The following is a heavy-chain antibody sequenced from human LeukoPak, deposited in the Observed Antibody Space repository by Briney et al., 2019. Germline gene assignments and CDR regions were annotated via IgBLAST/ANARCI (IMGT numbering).Heavy chain of an antibody. V-gene: IGHV3-23*01. J-gene: IGHJ4*02. CDR3: AKTSYDRSGYYDY. Sequence: QPGGSLRLSCAASGFTFTAFAMVWVRQAPGKGLELVSVISGSASSVYYAPSVEGRFTISRDDSKNTLYLQMRSLRAEDTAVYYCAKTSYDRSGYYDYWGQGTLVTVSS. D-gene: IGHD3-22*01. CDR2: ISGSASSV. CDR1: GFTFTAFA.